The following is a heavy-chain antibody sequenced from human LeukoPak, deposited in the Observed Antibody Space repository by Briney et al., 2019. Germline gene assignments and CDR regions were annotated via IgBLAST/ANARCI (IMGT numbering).Heavy chain of an antibody. CDR1: GFTFSSYA. CDR2: ISGSGGST. Sequence: GGSLRLSCAASGFTFSSYAMSWFRQAPGKGLEWVSAISGSGGSTYYADSVKGRFTISRDNSKNTLYLQMNSLRAEDTAVYYCASHRGYSGYEKTAAGTFVYWGQGTLVTVSS. J-gene: IGHJ4*02. V-gene: IGHV3-23*01. D-gene: IGHD5-12*01. CDR3: ASHRGYSGYEKTAAGTFVY.